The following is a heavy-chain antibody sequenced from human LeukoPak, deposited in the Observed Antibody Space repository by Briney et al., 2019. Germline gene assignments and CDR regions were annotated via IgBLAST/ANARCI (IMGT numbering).Heavy chain of an antibody. CDR3: AKDPKRISSGY. J-gene: IGHJ4*02. CDR2: ISGSGGST. D-gene: IGHD3-10*01. CDR1: GGSFSGYY. V-gene: IGHV3-23*01. Sequence: PSETLSLTCAVYGGSFSGYYWSWVRQAPGKGLEWVSAISGSGGSTYYADSVKGRFTISRDNSKNTLYLQMNSLRAEDTAVYYCAKDPKRISSGYWGQGTLVTVSS.